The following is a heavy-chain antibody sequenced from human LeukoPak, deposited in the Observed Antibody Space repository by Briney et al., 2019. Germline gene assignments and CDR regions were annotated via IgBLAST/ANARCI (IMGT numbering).Heavy chain of an antibody. J-gene: IGHJ3*02. CDR1: LYTFSSYY. D-gene: IGHD5-18*01. CDR2: RNPSGGGT. Sequence: SVNVSCKASLYTFSSYYMHWVRQGPGQGIEWMGLRNPSGGGTSYAQSLQGRVTMTRDTHTSTVYMELSSLRSEDTAVYYCARAQGYSYGSNPNVAFDIWGEGTMVTVSS. CDR3: ARAQGYSYGSNPNVAFDI. V-gene: IGHV1-46*01.